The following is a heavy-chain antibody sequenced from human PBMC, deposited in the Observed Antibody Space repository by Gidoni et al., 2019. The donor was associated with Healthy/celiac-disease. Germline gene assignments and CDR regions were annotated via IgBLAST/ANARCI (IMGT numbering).Heavy chain of an antibody. CDR3: ARLRDFWSGYSDY. V-gene: IGHV4-38-2*01. J-gene: IGHJ4*02. CDR2: IYHSGST. D-gene: IGHD3-3*01. CDR1: GYSISSGYY. Sequence: QVQLQESGPGLVKPSETLSLTCAVSGYSISSGYYWGWIRQPPGKGLEWLGSIYHSGSTYYNPSLKSRVTISVDTSKNQFSLKLSSVTAADTAVYYCARLRDFWSGYSDYWGQGTLVTVSS.